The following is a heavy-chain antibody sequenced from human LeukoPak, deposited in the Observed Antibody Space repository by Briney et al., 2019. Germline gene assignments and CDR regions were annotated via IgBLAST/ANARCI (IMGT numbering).Heavy chain of an antibody. CDR3: ARKSAAATFDY. CDR2: ISSSSSYI. J-gene: IGHJ4*02. D-gene: IGHD6-13*01. Sequence: GGSLRLSCAASGFTFSSYSMNWVRQAPGKGLEWVSSISSSSSYIYYADSVKGRFTISRDNAKNSLYLQMNSLRAEDTAVYYCARKSAAATFDYWGPGNLGTVSP. CDR1: GFTFSSYS. V-gene: IGHV3-21*01.